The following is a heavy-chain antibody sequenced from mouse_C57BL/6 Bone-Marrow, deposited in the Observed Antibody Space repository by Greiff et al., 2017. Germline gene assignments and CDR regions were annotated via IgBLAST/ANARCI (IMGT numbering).Heavy chain of an antibody. D-gene: IGHD1-1*01. V-gene: IGHV3-1*01. CDR2: ISYSGST. CDR1: GYSITSGYD. Sequence: EVQLVESGPGMVKPSQSLSLTCTVTGYSITSGYDWHWIRHFPGNKLEWMGYISYSGSTNYNPSLKSRISITHDTSKNHFFLKLNSVTTEDTATYYCARHYYGSSYDWYFDVWGTGTTVTVSS. CDR3: ARHYYGSSYDWYFDV. J-gene: IGHJ1*03.